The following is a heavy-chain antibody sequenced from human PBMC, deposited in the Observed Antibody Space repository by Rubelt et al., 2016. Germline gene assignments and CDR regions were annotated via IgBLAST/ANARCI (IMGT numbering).Heavy chain of an antibody. CDR2: ISAYNGNT. CDR1: GYTFTSYG. D-gene: IGHD6-6*01. CDR3: ESGGRAARLCDY. V-gene: IGHV1-18*01. J-gene: IGHJ4*02. Sequence: QVQLVQSGAEVKKPGASVKVSCKASGYTFTSYGISWVRQAPGQGLEWMGWISAYNGNTNYAQKPQGRATMRTETSTSTAYRELRGLRSDDTAVYYCESGGRAARLCDYRGQGTLVTVSS.